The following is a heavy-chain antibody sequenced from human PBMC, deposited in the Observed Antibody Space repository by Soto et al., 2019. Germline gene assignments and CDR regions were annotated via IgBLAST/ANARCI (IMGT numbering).Heavy chain of an antibody. D-gene: IGHD3-16*01. CDR2: INHSGST. J-gene: IGHJ6*02. Sequence: PSETLSLTCAVYGGSFSGYYWSWIRQPPGKGLEWIGEINHSGSTNYNPSLKSRVTISVDTSKNQFSLKLSSVTAADTAVYYCARGRRRGNQYGMDVWGQGTTVTVSS. V-gene: IGHV4-34*01. CDR1: GGSFSGYY. CDR3: ARGRRRGNQYGMDV.